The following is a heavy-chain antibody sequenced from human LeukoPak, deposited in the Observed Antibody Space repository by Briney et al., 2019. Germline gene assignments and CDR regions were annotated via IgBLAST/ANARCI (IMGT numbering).Heavy chain of an antibody. CDR2: MSYDGSNE. CDR3: AREVMDNLRFDY. V-gene: IGHV3-30-3*01. CDR1: GFXSSTYT. Sequence: PGGSLRLSCAASGFXSSTYTIHWVRQAPGKGLEWVAVMSYDGSNESYVDSVKGRFTISRDNSKNTLYLQTNSLRSEDTAVYYCAREVMDNLRFDYWGQGTLVTVSS. J-gene: IGHJ4*02. D-gene: IGHD1-14*01.